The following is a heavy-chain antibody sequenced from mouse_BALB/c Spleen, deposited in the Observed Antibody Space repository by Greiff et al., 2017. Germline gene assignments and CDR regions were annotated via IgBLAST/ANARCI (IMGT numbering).Heavy chain of an antibody. J-gene: IGHJ3*01. CDR2: ISSGGGST. V-gene: IGHV5-12-1*01. CDR3: ASNWDGFAY. CDR1: GFAFSSYD. D-gene: IGHD4-1*02. Sequence: EVKLQESGGGLVKPGGSLKLSCAASGFAFSSYDMSWVRQTPEKRLEWVAYISSGGGSTYYPDTVKGRFTISRDNAKNTLYLQMSSLKSEDTAMYYCASNWDGFAYWGQGTLVTVSA.